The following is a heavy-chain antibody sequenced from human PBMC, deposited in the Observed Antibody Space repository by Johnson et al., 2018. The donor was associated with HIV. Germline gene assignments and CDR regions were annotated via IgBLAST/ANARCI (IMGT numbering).Heavy chain of an antibody. CDR2: INWNGGST. V-gene: IGHV3-20*04. D-gene: IGHD3-22*01. CDR3: ARDRRLSLYYYDISGYYRPDAFDI. CDR1: GFTFDDYG. Sequence: VQLVESGGGVVQPGRSLRLSCAASGFTFDDYGMSWVRQAPGKGLEWVSGINWNGGSTGYADSVKGRFTISRDNSRNKLYLQMNSLRSEDTGVYYCARDRRLSLYYYDISGYYRPDAFDIWGQGTMVTVSS. J-gene: IGHJ3*02.